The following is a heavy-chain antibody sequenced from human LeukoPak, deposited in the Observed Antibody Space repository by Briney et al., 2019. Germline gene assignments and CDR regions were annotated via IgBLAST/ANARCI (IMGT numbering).Heavy chain of an antibody. D-gene: IGHD4-17*01. CDR3: VKTQTHFGDYRRDY. CDR1: GFSFDDFA. CDR2: ISDSGGST. J-gene: IGHJ4*02. Sequence: GGSLRLSCAASGFSFDDFAMHWVRQVPGKGLEWVSGISDSGGSTYYAESVKGRFTVSRDNSKNTVYMQMRTLRVEDTAVYYCVKTQTHFGDYRRDYWGQGTLVTVSS. V-gene: IGHV3-23*01.